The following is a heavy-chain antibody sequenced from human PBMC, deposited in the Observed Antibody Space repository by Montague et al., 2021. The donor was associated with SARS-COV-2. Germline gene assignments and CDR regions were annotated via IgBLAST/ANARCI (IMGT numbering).Heavy chain of an antibody. Sequence: CAISGDSVSSNSAAWNWLRQSPSRGLEWLGRTYYRSKWYNDYAVSVKXRITINPDTSKNQFSLQLNSVTPEDTAVYYCASGRMVPYSSSWTTLYYYYGMDVWGQGTTVTVSS. D-gene: IGHD6-13*01. V-gene: IGHV6-1*01. CDR1: GDSVSSNSAA. CDR2: TYYRSKWYN. CDR3: ASGRMVPYSSSWTTLYYYYGMDV. J-gene: IGHJ6*02.